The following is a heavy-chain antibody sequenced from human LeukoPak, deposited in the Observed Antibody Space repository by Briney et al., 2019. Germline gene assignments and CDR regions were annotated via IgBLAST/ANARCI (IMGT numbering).Heavy chain of an antibody. CDR3: ARHESDSWRAGHYYYGMDV. Sequence: SETLSLTCTVSGGSISSYYWSWIRQPPGKGLEWIGYIYYSGSTNNNPSLKSRVTISVDTSKNQFSLKLSSVTAADTAVYYCARHESDSWRAGHYYYGMDVWGQGTTVTVSS. CDR1: GGSISSYY. J-gene: IGHJ6*02. D-gene: IGHD5-12*01. V-gene: IGHV4-59*08. CDR2: IYYSGST.